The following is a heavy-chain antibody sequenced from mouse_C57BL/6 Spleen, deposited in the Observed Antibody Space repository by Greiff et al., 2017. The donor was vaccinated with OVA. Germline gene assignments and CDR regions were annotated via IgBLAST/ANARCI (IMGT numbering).Heavy chain of an antibody. V-gene: IGHV1-18*01. D-gene: IGHD1-1*01. CDR2: INPNNGGT. CDR1: GYTFTDYN. Sequence: VQLKESGPELVKPGASVKIPCKASGYTFTDYNMDWVKQSHGKSLEWIGDINPNNGGTIYNQKFKGKATLTVDKSSSTAYMELRSLTSEDTAVYYCARRYYGFYWYFDVWGTGTTVTVSS. CDR3: ARRYYGFYWYFDV. J-gene: IGHJ1*03.